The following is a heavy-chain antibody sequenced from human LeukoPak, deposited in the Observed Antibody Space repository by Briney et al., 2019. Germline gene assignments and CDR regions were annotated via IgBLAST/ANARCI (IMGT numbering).Heavy chain of an antibody. CDR3: ARGGIQVSGIDEFDY. Sequence: TGGSLRLSCAASGFTFIDYDMHWVRQVIGEGLEWVSAIGIRGDTHYSGSVKGRFTISRENAESSLYLQMNSLRAEDTAVYYCARGGIQVSGIDEFDYWGQGTLVTVSS. V-gene: IGHV3-13*01. D-gene: IGHD6-19*01. CDR2: IGIRGDT. CDR1: GFTFIDYD. J-gene: IGHJ4*02.